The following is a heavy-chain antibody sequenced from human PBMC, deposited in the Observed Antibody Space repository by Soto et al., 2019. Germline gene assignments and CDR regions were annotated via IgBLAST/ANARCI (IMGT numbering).Heavy chain of an antibody. J-gene: IGHJ3*02. Sequence: GGSLRLSCAAYGFTFSNYGMHWVRQAPGKGLEWVALIWFDGSDKYYADSVKGRFTMSRDNSKNTVYLQMSSLRAEDTAMYYCARLYCSSPSCYSVGAFEIRGQGTMVTVSS. CDR1: GFTFSNYG. V-gene: IGHV3-33*01. CDR2: IWFDGSDK. D-gene: IGHD2-2*01. CDR3: ARLYCSSPSCYSVGAFEI.